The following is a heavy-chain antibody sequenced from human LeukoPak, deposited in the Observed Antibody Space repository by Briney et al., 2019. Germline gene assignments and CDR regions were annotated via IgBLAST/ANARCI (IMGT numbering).Heavy chain of an antibody. Sequence: ASVKVSCKASGYTFTSYDINWVRQATGQGLEWMGWMNPNSGNTGYAQKFQGRVTITRNTSISTAYMELSSLRSEDTAVYYCAKDHSSSSVRELDYWGQGTLVTVSS. V-gene: IGHV1-8*03. J-gene: IGHJ4*02. D-gene: IGHD6-13*01. CDR1: GYTFTSYD. CDR2: MNPNSGNT. CDR3: AKDHSSSSVRELDY.